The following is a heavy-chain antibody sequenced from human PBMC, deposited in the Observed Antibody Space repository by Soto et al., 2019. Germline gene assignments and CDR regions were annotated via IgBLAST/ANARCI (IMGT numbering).Heavy chain of an antibody. CDR1: GFSLSSSGMG. D-gene: IGHD1-7*01. J-gene: IGHJ4*02. CDR3: THTLWAVTGTRSFDY. V-gene: IGHV2-5*02. Sequence: QITLKESGPTLVKPTQTLTLTCTFSGFSLSSSGMGVGWVRQPPGKALEWLALIYSDDDKYYSPSLKSRLTITKDTSKNQVVLTVTNMDPVDTATYYCTHTLWAVTGTRSFDYWGQGTLVTVSS. CDR2: IYSDDDK.